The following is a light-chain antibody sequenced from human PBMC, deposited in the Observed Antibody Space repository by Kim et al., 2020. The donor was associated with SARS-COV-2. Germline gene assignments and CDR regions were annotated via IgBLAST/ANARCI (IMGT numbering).Light chain of an antibody. J-gene: IGLJ3*02. CDR3: QSYDSSLSGWV. CDR2: GNS. V-gene: IGLV1-40*01. Sequence: GVPIYCTGSRPNSGTGYDVHWYQQLPGTAPKLLIYGNSNRPSGVPDRFSGSKSGTSASLAITGLQAEDEADYYCQSYDSSLSGWVFGGGTQLTVL. CDR1: RPNSGTGYD.